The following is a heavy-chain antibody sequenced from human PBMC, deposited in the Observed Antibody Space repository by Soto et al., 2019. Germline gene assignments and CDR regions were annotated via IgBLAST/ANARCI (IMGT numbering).Heavy chain of an antibody. Sequence: PSDTLSLTGAFDGGAVSGSYWSWIRQPPGKGLEWIGEINHSGSTNYNPSLKSRVTISVDTSKNQFSLKLSSVTAADTAVYYCARLDYHRQYDYWSHGTLVTVSS. J-gene: IGHJ4*01. D-gene: IGHD4-17*01. CDR1: GGAVSGSY. V-gene: IGHV4-34*01. CDR3: ARLDYHRQYDY. CDR2: INHSGST.